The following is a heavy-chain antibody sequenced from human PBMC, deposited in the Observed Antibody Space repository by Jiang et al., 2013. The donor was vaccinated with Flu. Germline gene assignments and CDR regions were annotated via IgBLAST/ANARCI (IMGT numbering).Heavy chain of an antibody. J-gene: IGHJ5*02. CDR2: VDPNSGDT. CDR3: VGGWGPREGP. D-gene: IGHD3-16*01. Sequence: SGAEVKKPGASVKVSCKASGYTFTDYYIHWMRQAPGQGLEWMGWVDPNSGDTYYSQRFQGRVTMTRDTSISTVYMELSNLTPDDTAVYYCVGGWGPREGPWGQGTLVTVSS. CDR1: GYTFTDYY. V-gene: IGHV1-2*02.